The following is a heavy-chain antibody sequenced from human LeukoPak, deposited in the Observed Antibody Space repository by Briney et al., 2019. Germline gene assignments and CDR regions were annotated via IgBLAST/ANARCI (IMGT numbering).Heavy chain of an antibody. CDR2: ISSSSSYI. J-gene: IGHJ4*02. CDR3: AKGSLGSWYYFDY. CDR1: GFTFNSYS. V-gene: IGHV3-21*04. Sequence: GGSLRLSCAASGFTFNSYSMNWVRQAPGKGLEWVSSISSSSSYIYYADSVKGRFTIFRDNSKNTLYLQMNSLRAEDTAVYYCAKGSLGSWYYFDYWGQGTLVTVSS. D-gene: IGHD6-13*01.